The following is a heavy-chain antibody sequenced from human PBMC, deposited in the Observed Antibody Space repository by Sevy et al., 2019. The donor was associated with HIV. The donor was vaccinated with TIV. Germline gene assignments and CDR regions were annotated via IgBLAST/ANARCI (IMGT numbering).Heavy chain of an antibody. CDR1: GFTFSSYW. CDR2: IKQDGSEK. Sequence: GGSLRLSCAASGFTFSSYWMSWVRQAPGKGLEWVANIKQDGSEKYYVDSVKGRFTISRDNAKNSLYLQMNSLRAEDTAVYYCARHVGRGYDFWSGYPHYYYYGMDVWGHGTTVTVSS. J-gene: IGHJ6*02. CDR3: ARHVGRGYDFWSGYPHYYYYGMDV. D-gene: IGHD3-3*01. V-gene: IGHV3-7*01.